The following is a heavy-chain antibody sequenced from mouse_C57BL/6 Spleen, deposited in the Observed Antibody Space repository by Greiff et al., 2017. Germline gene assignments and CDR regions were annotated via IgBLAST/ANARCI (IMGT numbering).Heavy chain of an antibody. D-gene: IGHD2-4*01. CDR1: GYTFTDYN. CDR2: INPNNGGT. CDR3: ARNGDYDYDWFAY. V-gene: IGHV1-22*01. Sequence: EVQLQQSGPELVKPGASVKMSCKASGYTFTDYNMHWVKQSHGKSLEWIGYINPNNGGTSYNQKFKGKATLTVNKSSSTAYMELRSLTSEDSAVDYCARNGDYDYDWFAYWGQGTLVTVSA. J-gene: IGHJ3*01.